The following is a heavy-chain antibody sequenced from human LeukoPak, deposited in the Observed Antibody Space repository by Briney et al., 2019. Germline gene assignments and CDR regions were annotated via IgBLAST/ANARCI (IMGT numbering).Heavy chain of an antibody. J-gene: IGHJ4*02. V-gene: IGHV1-2*02. D-gene: IGHD5-18*01. CDR3: ARSRGYSYGYRIYFDY. Sequence: GASVKVSCKASGYTFTGYYMHWVRQAPGQGLEWMGWINPNSGGTNYAQKFQGRVTMTRDTSISTAYMELSRLRSDDTAVYYCARSRGYSYGYRIYFDYWGQGTLVTVSS. CDR1: GYTFTGYY. CDR2: INPNSGGT.